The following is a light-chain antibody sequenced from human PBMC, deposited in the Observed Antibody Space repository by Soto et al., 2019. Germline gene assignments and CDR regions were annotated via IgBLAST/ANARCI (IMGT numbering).Light chain of an antibody. CDR3: QQYNNWPPRT. CDR2: GAS. J-gene: IGKJ2*01. CDR1: QSISSS. V-gene: IGKV3-15*01. Sequence: DIVMTQSPSTLSVSPGERATLSCRASQSISSSLAWYQQKTGQAASLLIYGASTRVTGIPARFSGSGSGTDFTPTISSLQSEDAAVYYCQQYNNWPPRTFGQGTKLEIK.